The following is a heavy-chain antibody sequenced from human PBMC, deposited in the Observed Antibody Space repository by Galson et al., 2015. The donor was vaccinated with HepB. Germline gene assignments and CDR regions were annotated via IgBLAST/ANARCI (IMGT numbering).Heavy chain of an antibody. D-gene: IGHD7-27*01. Sequence: SLRLSCAASGFTLSSYAMSWVRQAPGKGLKWVSSISGSDSTYYADAVKGRLTITRDDYRNTLYLQLNSLRVEDTAIYYCAKGSDWLNWDWFDPWGQGTLVTVSS. CDR3: AKGSDWLNWDWFDP. CDR1: GFTLSSYA. V-gene: IGHV3-23*01. CDR2: ISGSDST. J-gene: IGHJ5*02.